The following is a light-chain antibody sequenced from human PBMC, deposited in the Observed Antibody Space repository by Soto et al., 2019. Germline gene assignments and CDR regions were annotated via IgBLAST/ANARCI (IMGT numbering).Light chain of an antibody. V-gene: IGKV3-15*01. Sequence: IVFTESPCTLSVSQGESARLSCRASRSLGSNLAWYQQKPGQAPRLLIYGASTRATGIPARFSGSGSGTEFTLTISSLQSEDFAVYYCQQYNNWPPITFGQGTRLEIK. CDR3: QQYNNWPPIT. J-gene: IGKJ5*01. CDR1: RSLGSN. CDR2: GAS.